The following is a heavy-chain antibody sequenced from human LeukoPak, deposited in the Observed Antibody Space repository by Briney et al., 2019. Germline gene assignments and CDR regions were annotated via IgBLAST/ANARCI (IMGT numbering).Heavy chain of an antibody. CDR1: GFTFSSYA. CDR3: AKVEPGYCSGGSCYLSDY. V-gene: IGHV3-23*01. J-gene: IGHJ4*02. D-gene: IGHD2-15*01. CDR2: ISGSGGST. Sequence: GGSLRLSCAASGFTFSSYAMSWVRHAPGKGLEWVSAISGSGGSTYYADAVKGRFTISRDNSKNTLYLQMNSLRDEDTAVYYCAKVEPGYCSGGSCYLSDYWGQGTLVTVSS.